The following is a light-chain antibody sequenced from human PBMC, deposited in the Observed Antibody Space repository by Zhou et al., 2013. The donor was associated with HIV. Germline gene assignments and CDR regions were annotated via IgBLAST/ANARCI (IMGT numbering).Light chain of an antibody. V-gene: IGKV1-39*01. CDR3: QQYDNLPLT. CDR1: QNIIRY. CDR2: AAS. J-gene: IGKJ3*01. Sequence: DIQMTQSPSSLSASVGDRVTITCRASQNIIRYLNWYQQRPGKAPKLLIYAASSLQGGVPSRFSGSGSGTDFTLTISSLQPEDFATYYCQQYDNLPLTFGPGTRVDF.